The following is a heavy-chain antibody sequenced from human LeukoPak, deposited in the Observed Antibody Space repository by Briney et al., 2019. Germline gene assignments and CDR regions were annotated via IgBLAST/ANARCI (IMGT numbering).Heavy chain of an antibody. J-gene: IGHJ3*02. CDR3: ARDPAPYYDILTGYYNVYAFDI. D-gene: IGHD3-9*01. CDR2: IYTSGST. CDR1: GGSISSYY. V-gene: IGHV4-4*07. Sequence: SETLSLTCTVSGGSISSYYWSWIRQPAGKGLEWIGRIYTSGSTNYNPSLKSRVTMSVDTSKNQFSLKLSSVTAADTAVYYCARDPAPYYDILTGYYNVYAFDIRGQGTMATVSS.